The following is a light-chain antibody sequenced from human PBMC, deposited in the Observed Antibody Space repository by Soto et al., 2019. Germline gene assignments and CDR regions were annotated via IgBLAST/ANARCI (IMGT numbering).Light chain of an antibody. CDR1: QSISDY. CDR3: QQRVNWPPT. V-gene: IGKV3-11*01. Sequence: EIVLTQSPATLSLSPGERATLSCRAGQSISDYLAWYQQRPGQAPRLLIFDASNRATGVPDRFSGGGSGTDFTLIISRLETEDFAVYYCQQRVNWPPTFGGGTKVEI. CDR2: DAS. J-gene: IGKJ4*01.